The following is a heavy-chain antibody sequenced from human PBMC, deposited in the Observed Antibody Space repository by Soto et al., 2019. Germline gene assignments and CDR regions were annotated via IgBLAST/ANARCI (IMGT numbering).Heavy chain of an antibody. D-gene: IGHD6-6*01. CDR2: IDPSDSYT. CDR1: GYSFTSYW. Sequence: GESLKISCKGSGYSFTSYWISWVRQMPGKGLEWMGRIDPSDSYTNYRPSFQGHVTISADKSISTAYLQWSSLKASDTAMYYCARMGPEYSSSYYYYGMDVWGQGTTVTVSS. CDR3: ARMGPEYSSSYYYYGMDV. V-gene: IGHV5-10-1*01. J-gene: IGHJ6*02.